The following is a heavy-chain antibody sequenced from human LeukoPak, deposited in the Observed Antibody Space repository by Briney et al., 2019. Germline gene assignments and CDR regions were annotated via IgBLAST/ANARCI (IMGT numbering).Heavy chain of an antibody. Sequence: MSSETLSLTCAVYGGSFSGYYWSWIRQPPGKGLEWIGEINHSGSTNYNPSLKSRVTISVDTSKNQFSLKLSSVTAADTAVYYCAREPVYSSSWRSLYYFDYWGQGTLVTVSS. CDR1: GGSFSGYY. CDR3: AREPVYSSSWRSLYYFDY. V-gene: IGHV4-34*01. CDR2: INHSGST. D-gene: IGHD6-13*01. J-gene: IGHJ4*02.